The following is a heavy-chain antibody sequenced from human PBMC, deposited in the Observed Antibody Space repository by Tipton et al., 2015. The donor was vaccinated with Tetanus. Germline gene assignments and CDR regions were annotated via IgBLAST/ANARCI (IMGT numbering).Heavy chain of an antibody. CDR2: ISSSSSTI. V-gene: IGHV3-48*02. Sequence: SLRLSCAASGFTFSSYSMNWVRQAPGKGLEWVSYISSSSSTIYYADSVKGRFTISRDNAKNSLYLQMNSLRDEDTAVYYCARVGRDGPRRYPIQSPIDYWGQGTLVTVSS. D-gene: IGHD3-9*01. J-gene: IGHJ4*02. CDR3: ARVGRDGPRRYPIQSPIDY. CDR1: GFTFSSYS.